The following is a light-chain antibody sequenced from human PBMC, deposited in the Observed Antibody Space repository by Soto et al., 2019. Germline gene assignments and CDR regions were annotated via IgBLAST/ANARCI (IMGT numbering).Light chain of an antibody. V-gene: IGKV3-15*01. CDR1: QRVSSN. Sequence: EIVMKQSPATLSVSPGERATLSCRASQRVSSNLAWYQQKPGQAPRLLIYGASTRATGIPARFSGSGSGTEFTLTISSLQSEDFAVYYCQQYNNWPLTFGQGTKLEIK. CDR3: QQYNNWPLT. J-gene: IGKJ1*01. CDR2: GAS.